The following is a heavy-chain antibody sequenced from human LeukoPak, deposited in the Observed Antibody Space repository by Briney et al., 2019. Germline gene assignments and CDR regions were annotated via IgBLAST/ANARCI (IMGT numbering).Heavy chain of an antibody. V-gene: IGHV3-23*01. D-gene: IGHD2-21*02. Sequence: GGSLRLSCAASEFTFSSYAMTWVRQAPGKGLEWVSAITGSGGSTYYADSVEGRFTISRDNFKNMLYLQMDSLRAEDTALYYCAKNSPRYCGGDCPLDSWGQGTLVTVSS. CDR2: ITGSGGST. J-gene: IGHJ4*02. CDR1: EFTFSSYA. CDR3: AKNSPRYCGGDCPLDS.